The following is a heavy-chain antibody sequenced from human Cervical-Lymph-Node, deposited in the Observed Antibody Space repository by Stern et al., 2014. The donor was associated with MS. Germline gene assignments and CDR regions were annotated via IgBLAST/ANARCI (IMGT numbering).Heavy chain of an antibody. CDR2: INPNNGGA. J-gene: IGHJ6*02. CDR3: ARGRGPGYCDSTSCYECYGMDV. D-gene: IGHD2-2*01. Sequence: QVQLMQSGAEVKEPGASVKVSCKASGFTFSHYYTHWGRQAPGRGLEWMGRINPNNGGAGYAQRFQGRVAVTRDTSISTAYMDLSRLTMDDTAVYYCARGRGPGYCDSTSCYECYGMDVWGQGTTVIVSS. V-gene: IGHV1-2*06. CDR1: GFTFSHYY.